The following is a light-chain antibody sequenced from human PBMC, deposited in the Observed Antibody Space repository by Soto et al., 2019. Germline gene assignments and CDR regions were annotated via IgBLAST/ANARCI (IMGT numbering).Light chain of an antibody. CDR2: GNS. Sequence: QSVLTHPPSVSGDPGQRVTISCTGRSSNIGAGYDVHWYQQLPGTAPKLLIYGNSNRPSGVPDRFSGSKSGTSASLAITGLQAEDEADYYCQSYDSSLSGYVFGTGTKLTVL. V-gene: IGLV1-40*01. CDR3: QSYDSSLSGYV. J-gene: IGLJ1*01. CDR1: SSNIGAGYD.